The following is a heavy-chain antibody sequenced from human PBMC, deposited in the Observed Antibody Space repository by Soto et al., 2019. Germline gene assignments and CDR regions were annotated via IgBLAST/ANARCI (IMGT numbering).Heavy chain of an antibody. CDR1: GGSSSSSSYY. V-gene: IGHV4-39*01. Sequence: SETLSLTCTVSGGSSSSSSYYWGWIRQPPGKGLEWIGCIYYSGSTYYNPSLKSRVTISVDTSKNQFYVHLTSETSAYTSVYYCARNRLTATWSKFDYWGQGTQVSSPQ. CDR2: IYYSGST. CDR3: ARNRLTATWSKFDY. J-gene: IGHJ4*02. D-gene: IGHD2-8*02.